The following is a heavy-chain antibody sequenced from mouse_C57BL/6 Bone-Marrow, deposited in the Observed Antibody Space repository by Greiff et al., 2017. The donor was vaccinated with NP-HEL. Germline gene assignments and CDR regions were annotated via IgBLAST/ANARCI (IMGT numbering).Heavy chain of an antibody. D-gene: IGHD2-4*01. CDR2: ISGGGGNT. V-gene: IGHV5-9*01. CDR1: GFTFSSYT. J-gene: IGHJ4*01. Sequence: EVKVVESGGGLVKPGGSLKLSCAASGFTFSSYTMSWVRQTPEKRLEWVATISGGGGNTYYPDSVKGRFTISRDNAKNTLYLQMSSLRSEDTASYYCASDSLYAMDYWGQGTSVTVSS. CDR3: ASDSLYAMDY.